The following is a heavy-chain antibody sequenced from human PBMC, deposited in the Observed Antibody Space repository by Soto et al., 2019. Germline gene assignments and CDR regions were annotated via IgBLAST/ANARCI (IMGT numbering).Heavy chain of an antibody. CDR1: GFTFSTYW. CDR3: ARGRQWLANYYYYYGMDV. J-gene: IGHJ6*02. Sequence: HPGGSLRLSCAASGFTFSTYWMHWVRQAPGKGLVWVSHINSDGSSTSHADSVKGRFTISRDNAKNTLYLQMNSLRAEDTAVYYYARGRQWLANYYYYYGMDVWGQGTTVTVSS. CDR2: INSDGSST. D-gene: IGHD6-19*01. V-gene: IGHV3-74*01.